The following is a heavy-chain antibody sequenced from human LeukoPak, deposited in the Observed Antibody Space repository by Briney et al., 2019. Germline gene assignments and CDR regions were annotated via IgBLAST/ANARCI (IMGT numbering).Heavy chain of an antibody. Sequence: QPGGSLRLSCAASGFTVSSNYMSWVRQAPGKGLEWVSVIYSGGSTYYADSVKSRFTISRDNSKNTLYLQMNSMRAENTAVYYCGRESGSSGWYDYWGQGTLVTVSS. CDR2: IYSGGST. CDR1: GFTVSSNY. V-gene: IGHV3-66*01. D-gene: IGHD6-19*01. CDR3: GRESGSSGWYDY. J-gene: IGHJ4*02.